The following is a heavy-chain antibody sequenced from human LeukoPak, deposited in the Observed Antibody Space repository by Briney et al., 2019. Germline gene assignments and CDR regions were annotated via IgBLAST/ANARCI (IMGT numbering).Heavy chain of an antibody. CDR1: GGSFSGYY. CDR3: VSTTGTVPKYDY. Sequence: SETLSLTCAVYGGSFSGYYWSWIRQPPGKGLEWIGEINHSGSTNYNPSLKSRVTISVDTSKNQFSLKLSSVTAADTAVYYCVSTTGTVPKYDYWGQGTLVTVSS. J-gene: IGHJ4*02. CDR2: INHSGST. D-gene: IGHD1-1*01. V-gene: IGHV4-34*01.